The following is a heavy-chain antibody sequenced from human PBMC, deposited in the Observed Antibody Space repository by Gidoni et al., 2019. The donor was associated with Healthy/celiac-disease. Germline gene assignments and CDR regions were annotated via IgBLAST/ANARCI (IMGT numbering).Heavy chain of an antibody. D-gene: IGHD3-3*01. V-gene: IGHV4-31*03. CDR3: ARGVWSGYIPHFDY. Sequence: QVQLQESGPGLVKPSQTLSLTCTVSGGSIRSGGYYWSWIRQHPGKGLEWIGYIYYSGSTYYNPYLKSRVTISVDTSKNQFSLKLSSVTAADTAVYYCARGVWSGYIPHFDYWGQGTLVTVSS. CDR1: GGSIRSGGYY. J-gene: IGHJ4*02. CDR2: IYYSGST.